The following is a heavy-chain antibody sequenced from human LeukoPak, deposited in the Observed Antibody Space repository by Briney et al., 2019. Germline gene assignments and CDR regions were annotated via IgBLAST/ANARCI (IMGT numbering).Heavy chain of an antibody. V-gene: IGHV4-59*02. CDR1: GDSVSNYY. CDR2: IYYSGST. CDR3: ARAIRGSGWYDY. D-gene: IGHD6-19*01. Sequence: SETLSLTCTVSGDSVSNYYWTWIRQPPGKGLEWVGYIYYSGSTNYSPSLKSRVTISVDTSKNQFSLKLSSVTAADTAVYYCARAIRGSGWYDYWGQGTLVTVSS. J-gene: IGHJ4*02.